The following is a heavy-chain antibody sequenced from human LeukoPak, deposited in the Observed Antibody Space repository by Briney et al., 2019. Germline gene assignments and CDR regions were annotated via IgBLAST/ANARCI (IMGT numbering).Heavy chain of an antibody. J-gene: IGHJ6*03. V-gene: IGHV3-48*01. CDR1: GFTFSSYW. CDR3: ARDQRGYLYYMDV. CDR2: ISSSGSTI. D-gene: IGHD1-1*01. Sequence: GGSLRLSCVASGFTFSSYWMSWVRQAPGKGLEWVSYISSSGSTIYYADSVNGRFTISRDNSKNTVYLQMNSLGAVDTAVYYCARDQRGYLYYMDVWGKGTTVTISS.